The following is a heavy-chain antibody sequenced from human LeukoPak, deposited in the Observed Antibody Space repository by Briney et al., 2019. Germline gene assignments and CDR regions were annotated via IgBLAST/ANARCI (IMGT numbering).Heavy chain of an antibody. CDR1: GYTFTSYG. Sequence: GASVKVSCKASGYTFTSYGISWVRQAPGQGLEWMGWISAYNGNTNYAQKLQGRVTMTTDTSTSTAYMELRSLRSDDTAVYYCARDYCSGGSCSILEYFQHWGQGTLVTVSS. J-gene: IGHJ1*01. CDR3: ARDYCSGGSCSILEYFQH. V-gene: IGHV1-18*01. D-gene: IGHD2-15*01. CDR2: ISAYNGNT.